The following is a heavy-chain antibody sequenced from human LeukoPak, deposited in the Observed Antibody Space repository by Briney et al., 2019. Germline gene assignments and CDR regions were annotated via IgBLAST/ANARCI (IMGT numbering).Heavy chain of an antibody. J-gene: IGHJ4*02. CDR2: IWYDGTIK. CDR3: ARDIGSNGNYHFDY. Sequence: PGRSLRLSCAASGFTFSSYAMHWVRQSPDKGLEWVAVIWYDGTIKRYADSVRGRMTISRDDSKNTLYLQVDSLRAEDTAVYYCARDIGSNGNYHFDYWGQGTLVTVSS. V-gene: IGHV3-33*08. D-gene: IGHD4-17*01. CDR1: GFTFSSYA.